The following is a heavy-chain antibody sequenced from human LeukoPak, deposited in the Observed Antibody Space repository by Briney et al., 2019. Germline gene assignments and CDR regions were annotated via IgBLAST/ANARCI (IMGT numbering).Heavy chain of an antibody. J-gene: IGHJ6*03. V-gene: IGHV3-49*04. CDR1: GFTFDDYG. D-gene: IGHD3-3*01. Sequence: GGSLRLSCAASGFTFDDYGMSWVRQAPGKGLEWVGFIRSKAYGGTTEYAASVKGRFTISRDHSKSIAYLQMNSLKTEDTAVYYCSRSSSRNFGVVIKSYYYYMDVWGKGTTVTVSS. CDR2: IRSKAYGGTT. CDR3: SRSSSRNFGVVIKSYYYYMDV.